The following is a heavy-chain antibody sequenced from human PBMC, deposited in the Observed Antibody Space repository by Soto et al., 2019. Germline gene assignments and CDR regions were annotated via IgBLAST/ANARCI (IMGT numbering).Heavy chain of an antibody. J-gene: IGHJ5*02. V-gene: IGHV3-9*01. CDR1: GFTFDEYA. D-gene: IGHD2-2*01. CDR3: VKALSTSWPNWLDP. CDR2: ITWNSINV. Sequence: EVQLVESGGGLVQPGRSLRLSCEASGFTFDEYAIHWVRQAPGKGLEWVAGITWNSINVGYAESVKGRFTISRDNAKKSLYLHMDSRRLDETAFYPCVKALSTSWPNWLDPWGQGTLVTVSS.